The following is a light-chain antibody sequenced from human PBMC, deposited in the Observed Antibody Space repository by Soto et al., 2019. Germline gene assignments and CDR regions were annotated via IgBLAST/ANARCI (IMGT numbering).Light chain of an antibody. J-gene: IGLJ3*02. Sequence: QSALTQPASVSGSPGQSITISFTGTRSDVGGYNYVSWYQQHPGKAPKFMIYAVSNRPSGVSNRFSGSKSGNTASLTISGIQAEDEADYYCSSYPSSSSWVFGGGTKLTVL. CDR3: SSYPSSSSWV. V-gene: IGLV2-14*01. CDR1: RSDVGGYNY. CDR2: AVS.